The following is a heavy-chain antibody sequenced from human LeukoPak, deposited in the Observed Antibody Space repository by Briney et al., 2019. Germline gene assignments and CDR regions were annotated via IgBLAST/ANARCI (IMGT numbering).Heavy chain of an antibody. J-gene: IGHJ6*02. CDR2: IYPGDSDT. CDR3: ARHEATMVRGAEYYGMDV. CDR1: GYSFTSYW. V-gene: IGHV5-51*01. D-gene: IGHD3-10*01. Sequence: GESLKISCKGSGYSFTSYWIGWVRQMPGKGLEWMGIIYPGDSDTRYSPSFQGQVTISADKSISTAYLQWSSLKASDTAMYYCARHEATMVRGAEYYGMDVWGQGTTVTVSS.